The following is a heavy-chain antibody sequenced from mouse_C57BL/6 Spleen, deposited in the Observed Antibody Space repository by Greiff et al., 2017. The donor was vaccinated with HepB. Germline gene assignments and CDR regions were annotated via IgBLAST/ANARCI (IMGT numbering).Heavy chain of an antibody. CDR3: NYVGIFGY. CDR2: IYPRSGNT. CDR1: GYTFTSYG. Sequence: VQRVGSGAELARPGASVKLSCKASGYTFTSYGISWVKQRTGQGLEWIGEIYPRSGNTYYNEKFKGKATLTADKSSSTAYMELRSLTSEDSAVYFCNYVGIFGYWGQGTLVTVSA. V-gene: IGHV1-81*01. J-gene: IGHJ3*01. D-gene: IGHD1-1*01.